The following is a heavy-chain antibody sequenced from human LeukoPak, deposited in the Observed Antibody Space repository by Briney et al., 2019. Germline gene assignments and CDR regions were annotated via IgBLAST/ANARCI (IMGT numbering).Heavy chain of an antibody. CDR3: ARGVRQLVDFDY. V-gene: IGHV1-69*01. CDR1: GGTFSSYA. Sequence: SVKVSCKASGGTFSSYAISWVRQAPGQGLEWMGGIIPIFGTANYAQKFQGRVMITADESTSTAYMELSSLRSEDTAVYYCARGVRQLVDFDYWGQGTLVTVSS. CDR2: IIPIFGTA. J-gene: IGHJ4*02. D-gene: IGHD6-13*01.